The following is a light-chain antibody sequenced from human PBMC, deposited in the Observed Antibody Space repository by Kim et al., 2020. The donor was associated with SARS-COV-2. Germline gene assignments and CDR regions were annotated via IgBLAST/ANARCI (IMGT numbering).Light chain of an antibody. V-gene: IGKV1-17*01. CDR2: AAS. J-gene: IGKJ4*01. CDR3: LQHNSYPIT. Sequence: ASVGDRVTITCRASEGIDKDLAWYQQKPGSAPKRLIYAASTLQSGVPSRFSGSGSWTEFTPTISSMQPEDFATYYCLQHNSYPITFGGGTKVDIK. CDR1: EGIDKD.